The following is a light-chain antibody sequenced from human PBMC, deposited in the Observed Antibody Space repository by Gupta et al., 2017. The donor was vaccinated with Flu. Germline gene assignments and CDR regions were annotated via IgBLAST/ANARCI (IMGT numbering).Light chain of an antibody. CDR3: QTWGNGTWV. CDR2: QDY. CDR1: TLGEKY. J-gene: IGLJ3*02. Sequence: SYELTQPSSVSVSPGPTATITCSGDTLGEKYVSWYRQRPGQSPVLVIYQDYRRPAGIPERLSGSNSGNAGTLTIAGTQALDEADYYCQTWGNGTWVFGGGTKLTVL. V-gene: IGLV3-1*01.